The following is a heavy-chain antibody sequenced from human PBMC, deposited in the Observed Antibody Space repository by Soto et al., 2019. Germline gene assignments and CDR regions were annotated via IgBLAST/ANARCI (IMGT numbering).Heavy chain of an antibody. CDR1: GFTFSPYS. CDR3: ARDRGCSGGICYRDLGY. D-gene: IGHD2-15*01. V-gene: IGHV3-48*01. Sequence: EVQLVESGGGLVQPGGSLRLSCAASGFTFSPYSMSWVRQAPGKGLEWVSYISSTSNTIYYTDSVKGRFTISRDNAKNSLYLHMNSLSAEDTAVYYCARDRGCSGGICYRDLGYWGQGTLVTVSS. CDR2: ISSTSNTI. J-gene: IGHJ4*02.